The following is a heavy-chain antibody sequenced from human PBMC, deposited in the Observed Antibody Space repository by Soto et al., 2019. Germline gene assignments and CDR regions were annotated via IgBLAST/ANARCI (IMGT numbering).Heavy chain of an antibody. CDR1: GDSISSFY. CDR3: VRLGYCSSTPCWPIGYFEY. Sequence: SETLSLTCTVSGDSISSFYWTWIRQPPGKGLEWVGYIFSSGSTNYNPSLKSRVTISVDTSENQFSLKLTSVTAADTAVFFCVRLGYCSSTPCWPIGYFEYWGQGTLVTVSS. D-gene: IGHD2-2*01. CDR2: IFSSGST. J-gene: IGHJ4*02. V-gene: IGHV4-59*01.